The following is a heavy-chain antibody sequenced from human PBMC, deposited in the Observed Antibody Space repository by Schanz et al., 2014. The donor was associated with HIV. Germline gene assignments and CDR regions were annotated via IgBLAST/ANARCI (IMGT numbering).Heavy chain of an antibody. CDR3: ARVSGYNSPDAFDI. J-gene: IGHJ3*02. V-gene: IGHV3-21*01. CDR1: GFTFSSSG. Sequence: EVQLLESGGGVVQPGRSLRLSCTASGFTFSSSGMHWVRQAPGKALEWVSSINEGGDFRYYADSVRGRFTISRDNAKNSVFLQMNSLRVEDTAVYYCARVSGYNSPDAFDIWGQGTMVTVSS. CDR2: INEGGDFR. D-gene: IGHD5-12*01.